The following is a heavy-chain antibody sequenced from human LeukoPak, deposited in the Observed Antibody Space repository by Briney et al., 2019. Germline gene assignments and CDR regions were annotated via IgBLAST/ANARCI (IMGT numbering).Heavy chain of an antibody. CDR3: ARDKRILEWSGDWFDP. Sequence: SETLSLTCTVSGGSISSYYWSWIRQPAGKGLEWIGRIYTSGSTNYNPSLKSRVTMSVDTSKNQFSLKLSSVTAADTAVYYCARDKRILEWSGDWFDPWGQGTLVTVSS. D-gene: IGHD3-3*01. CDR1: GGSISSYY. CDR2: IYTSGST. J-gene: IGHJ5*02. V-gene: IGHV4-4*07.